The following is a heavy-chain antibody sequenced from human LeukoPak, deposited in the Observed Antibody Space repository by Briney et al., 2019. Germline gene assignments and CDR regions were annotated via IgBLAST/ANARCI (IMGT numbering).Heavy chain of an antibody. CDR2: FYYSGST. Sequence: SETLPLTCTVSGGSISSSSHYWGWIRQPPGKGLEWIGSFYYSGSTYYNPSLKSRVTISVDTSKNQFSLKLSSVTAADTAVYYCAREGFSPVGFDYWGQGTLVTVSS. CDR3: AREGFSPVGFDY. J-gene: IGHJ4*02. CDR1: GGSISSSSHY. V-gene: IGHV4-39*07. D-gene: IGHD3-16*01.